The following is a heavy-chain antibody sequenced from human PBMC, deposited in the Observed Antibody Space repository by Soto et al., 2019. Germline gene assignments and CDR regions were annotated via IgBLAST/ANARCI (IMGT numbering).Heavy chain of an antibody. J-gene: IGHJ6*02. CDR1: GFTFSSYA. CDR3: ARETKFMTTQGEAYYYYGMDV. Sequence: GGSLRLSCAASGFTFSSYAMHWVRQAPGKGLEWVAVISYDGSNKYYADSVKGRFTISRDNSKNTLYLQMNSLGAEDTAVYYRARETKFMTTQGEAYYYYGMDVWGQGTTVTVSS. D-gene: IGHD4-4*01. CDR2: ISYDGSNK. V-gene: IGHV3-30-3*01.